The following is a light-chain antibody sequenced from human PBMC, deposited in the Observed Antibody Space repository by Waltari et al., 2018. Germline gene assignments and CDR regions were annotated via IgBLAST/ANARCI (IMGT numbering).Light chain of an antibody. V-gene: IGKV3-20*01. CDR3: QQYGTSPAT. CDR1: QSVSSNF. J-gene: IGKJ1*01. CDR2: DAS. Sequence: EIVLMQSPGTLSLSPGERVTLSCRASQSVSSNFLAWYQQKPGQAPSLLIYDASRRATGIPDRFSGSGSGTDFTLTISRLEPEDFAVYYCQQYGTSPATFGQGTKVAIK.